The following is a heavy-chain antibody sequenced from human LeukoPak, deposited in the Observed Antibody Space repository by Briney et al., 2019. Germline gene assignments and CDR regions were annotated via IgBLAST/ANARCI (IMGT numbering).Heavy chain of an antibody. CDR1: GFTFSSYW. CDR3: ARAVAGGFDY. CDR2: INNGGDKT. D-gene: IGHD6-19*01. V-gene: IGHV3-74*01. J-gene: IGHJ4*02. Sequence: GGSLRLSCAASGFTFSSYWMHWVRQVPGKGLVWVSRINNGGDKTNYADSVRGRFTISRDNAKNTLYLQMNSLRAEDTAVYYCARAVAGGFDYWGQGTLVTVSS.